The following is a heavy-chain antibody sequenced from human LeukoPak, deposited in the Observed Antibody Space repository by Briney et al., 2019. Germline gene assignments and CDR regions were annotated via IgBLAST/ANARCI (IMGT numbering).Heavy chain of an antibody. Sequence: GASVKVSCKASGYTFTVYYMHWVRQAPGQGLERMGWINPNSGGTNYAQKFQGRVTMTRDTSINSAYMELSRLRSDDTAVYYCARVLGGFSYFEYWGQGTLVTVSS. D-gene: IGHD5-12*01. V-gene: IGHV1-2*02. J-gene: IGHJ4*02. CDR1: GYTFTVYY. CDR2: INPNSGGT. CDR3: ARVLGGFSYFEY.